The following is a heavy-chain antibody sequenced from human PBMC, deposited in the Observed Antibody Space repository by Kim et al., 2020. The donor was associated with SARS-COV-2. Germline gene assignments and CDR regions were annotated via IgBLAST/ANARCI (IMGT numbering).Heavy chain of an antibody. D-gene: IGHD2-2*01. CDR3: ASKSYRIPAAITRTLSHSRRPNYYYYYGMDV. CDR2: IYSGGST. Sequence: GGSLRLSCAASGFTVSSNYMSWVRQAPGKGLEWVSVIYSGGSTYYADSVKGRFTISRDNSKNTLYLQMNSLRAEDTAVYYCASKSYRIPAAITRTLSHSRRPNYYYYYGMDVWGQGTTVTVSS. J-gene: IGHJ6*02. CDR1: GFTVSSNY. V-gene: IGHV3-66*01.